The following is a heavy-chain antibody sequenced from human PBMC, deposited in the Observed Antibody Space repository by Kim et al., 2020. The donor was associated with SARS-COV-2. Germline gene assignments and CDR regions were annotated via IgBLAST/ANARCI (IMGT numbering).Heavy chain of an antibody. CDR1: GFTFSNYA. J-gene: IGHJ2*01. Sequence: GGSLRLSCAASGFTFSNYAMTWVRQAPGKGLEWVSVIYSDGSSTYYADSVRGRFTISRDSSKSTLFLQMDSLRPEDSAVYYCAKGELGIDWYFDLWGRGT. V-gene: IGHV3-23*03. CDR3: AKGELGIDWYFDL. D-gene: IGHD7-27*01. CDR2: IYSDGSST.